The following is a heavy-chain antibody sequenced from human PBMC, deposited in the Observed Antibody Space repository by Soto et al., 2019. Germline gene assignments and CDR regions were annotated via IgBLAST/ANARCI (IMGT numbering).Heavy chain of an antibody. CDR1: GFTVSSYA. J-gene: IGHJ6*03. CDR3: AKALRFTVTTGSYMDV. Sequence: ESGGGLVQPGGSLRLSCAASGFTVSSYAMSWVRQAPGKGLEWVSVISGSGSTYSADSVKGRFTISRDSSKNTVYLQMNSLRAEDTAVYYCAKALRFTVTTGSYMDVWGRGTTVTVSS. V-gene: IGHV3-23*01. CDR2: ISGSGST. D-gene: IGHD4-17*01.